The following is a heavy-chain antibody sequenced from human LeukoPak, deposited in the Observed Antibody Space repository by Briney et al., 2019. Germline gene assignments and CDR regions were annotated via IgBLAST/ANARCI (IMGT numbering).Heavy chain of an antibody. D-gene: IGHD2-21*02. Sequence: GGSLRLSCAASGFTFSSYSMNWVRQAPGKGLEWVSSISSSSSYIYYADSVKGRFTISRDNSKNSLFLQMNSLRVEDTAVYYCARDLGISAGGCDLDYWGQGTLVTVSS. V-gene: IGHV3-21*01. CDR3: ARDLGISAGGCDLDY. J-gene: IGHJ4*02. CDR2: ISSSSSYI. CDR1: GFTFSSYS.